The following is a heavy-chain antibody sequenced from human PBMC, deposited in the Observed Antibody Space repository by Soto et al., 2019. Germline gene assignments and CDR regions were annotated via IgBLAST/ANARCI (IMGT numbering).Heavy chain of an antibody. CDR2: MSPKTGNT. Sequence: QVQLVQSGADVKKPGASVKVSCKASGYTFTSYDINWVRQATGQGLEWIGWMSPKTGNTGYAQNFQGRVTMTMNPSISTAYMELSSMTSEDTAVYYCARGPPDWGFDFWGQGTLVPVSS. CDR1: GYTFTSYD. D-gene: IGHD7-27*01. J-gene: IGHJ4*02. V-gene: IGHV1-8*01. CDR3: ARGPPDWGFDF.